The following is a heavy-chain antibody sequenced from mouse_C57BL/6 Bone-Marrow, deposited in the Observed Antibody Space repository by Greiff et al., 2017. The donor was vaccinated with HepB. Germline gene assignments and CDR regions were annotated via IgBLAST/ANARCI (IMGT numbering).Heavy chain of an antibody. CDR2: INPNNGGT. CDR1: GYTFTDYY. J-gene: IGHJ3*01. V-gene: IGHV1-26*01. Sequence: VQLQQSGPELVKPGASVKISCKASGYTFTDYYMNWVKQSHGKSLEWIGDINPNNGGTSYNQKFKGKATLTVDKSSSTAYMELRSLTSEDSAVYYCARWGSNSAWFAYWGQGTLVTVSA. CDR3: ARWGSNSAWFAY. D-gene: IGHD2-5*01.